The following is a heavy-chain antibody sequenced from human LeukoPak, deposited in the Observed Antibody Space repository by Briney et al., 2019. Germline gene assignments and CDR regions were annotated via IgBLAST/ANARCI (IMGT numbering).Heavy chain of an antibody. V-gene: IGHV3-21*01. D-gene: IGHD2-2*01. CDR2: ISSSSSYI. CDR3: ARDRSRGCSSTSCLFGDY. CDR1: GFTFSSYS. J-gene: IGHJ4*02. Sequence: PGGSLRLSCAASGFTFSSYSMNWVRQAPGKGLEWVSSISSSSSYIYYADSVKGRFTISRDNAKNSLYLQMNSLRAEDTAVYYCARDRSRGCSSTSCLFGDYWGQGTLVTVSS.